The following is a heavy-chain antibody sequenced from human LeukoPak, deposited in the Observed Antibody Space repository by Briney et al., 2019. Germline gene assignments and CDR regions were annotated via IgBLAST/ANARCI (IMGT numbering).Heavy chain of an antibody. V-gene: IGHV1-18*01. Sequence: ASVKVSCKASGYTFTSYGISWVRQAPGQGLEWMGWICAYNGNTNFAQKLQGRVTMTTDTSTSTAYMDLTSLRSDDTAVYYCARDQAATNTPVRFCLAWGQGTLVTVSS. D-gene: IGHD3-9*01. J-gene: IGHJ5*02. CDR3: ARDQAATNTPVRFCLA. CDR2: ICAYNGNT. CDR1: GYTFTSYG.